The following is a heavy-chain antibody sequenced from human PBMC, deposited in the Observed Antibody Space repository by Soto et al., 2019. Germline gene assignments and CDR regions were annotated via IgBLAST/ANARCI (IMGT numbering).Heavy chain of an antibody. V-gene: IGHV1-69*13. D-gene: IGHD6-13*01. CDR3: ARVTDQMQLAFDY. Sequence: ASVKVSCKASGGTFSSYAISWVRQAPGQGLEWMGGIIPIFGTANYAQKFQGRVTITADESTSTAYMELSSLRSEDTAVYYCARVTDQMQLAFDYWGQGTLVTVSS. CDR2: IIPIFGTA. J-gene: IGHJ4*02. CDR1: GGTFSSYA.